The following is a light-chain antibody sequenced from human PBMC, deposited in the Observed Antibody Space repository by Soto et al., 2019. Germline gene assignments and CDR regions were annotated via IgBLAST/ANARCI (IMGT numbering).Light chain of an antibody. Sequence: EIVLTQSPGTLSLSPGERATLSCRASQSVSSSYLAWYQQNPGQAPRLLIYGASSRATGIPDRFSGSGSGTDFTLTISRLEPEDFAVYYCQQYGSSPQTFGQGTKVDIK. CDR1: QSVSSSY. CDR3: QQYGSSPQT. CDR2: GAS. V-gene: IGKV3-20*01. J-gene: IGKJ1*01.